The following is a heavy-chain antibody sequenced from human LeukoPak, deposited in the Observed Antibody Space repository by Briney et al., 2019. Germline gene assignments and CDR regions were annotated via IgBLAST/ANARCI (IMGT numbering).Heavy chain of an antibody. D-gene: IGHD6-13*01. J-gene: IGHJ4*02. CDR3: ARAHSSSWYYFDY. CDR2: IKQDGSEK. CDR1: GFTFSSYW. V-gene: IGHV3-7*01. Sequence: PGGSLRLSCAASGFTFSSYWMSWVRQAPGKGLEWVANIKQDGSEKYYVDSVKGRFTISRDNAKNSLYLQMNCLRAEDTAVYYCARAHSSSWYYFDYWGQGTLVTVSS.